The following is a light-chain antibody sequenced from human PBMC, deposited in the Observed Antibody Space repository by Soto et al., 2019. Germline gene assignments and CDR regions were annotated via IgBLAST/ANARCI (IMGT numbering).Light chain of an antibody. CDR2: DVS. V-gene: IGLV2-14*03. J-gene: IGLJ1*01. Sequence: QSVLTQPAFVSGSPGQSITISCTGTRSDVGGYEFVSWYQQHPGKAPKLMIYDVSNRPSGVSDRFSGSKSGNTASLTISGLQADDEAAYYCSSYVSSSNYVLGPGTKVT. CDR3: SSYVSSSNYV. CDR1: RSDVGGYEF.